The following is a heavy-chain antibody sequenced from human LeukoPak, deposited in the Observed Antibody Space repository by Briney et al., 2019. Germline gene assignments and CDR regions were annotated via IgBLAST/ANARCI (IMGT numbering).Heavy chain of an antibody. Sequence: RAGGSLRLSCVASGFTFDDYAMHWVRQVPGKGLEWVSGISWNSGGIGYADSVKGRFTISRDNAKNSLYLQMSSLRAEDTALYHCAKDTVSSGSLNPFDYWGRGTLVTVSS. V-gene: IGHV3-9*01. J-gene: IGHJ4*02. CDR3: AKDTVSSGSLNPFDY. D-gene: IGHD3-10*01. CDR1: GFTFDDYA. CDR2: ISWNSGGI.